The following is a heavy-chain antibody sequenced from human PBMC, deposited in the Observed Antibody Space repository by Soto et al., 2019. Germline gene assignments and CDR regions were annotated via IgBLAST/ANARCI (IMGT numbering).Heavy chain of an antibody. CDR2: IYSGGNT. D-gene: IGHD2-2*01. CDR1: GFTVSSNY. V-gene: IGHV3-53*04. CDR3: ARENVYCSSTSCYGGAFDI. J-gene: IGHJ3*02. Sequence: GGSLRLSCAASGFTVSSNYMSWVRQAPGKGLEWVSVIYSGGNTYYADSVKGRFTISRHNSKNTLYLQMNSLRAEDTAVYYCARENVYCSSTSCYGGAFDIWGQGTMVTVSS.